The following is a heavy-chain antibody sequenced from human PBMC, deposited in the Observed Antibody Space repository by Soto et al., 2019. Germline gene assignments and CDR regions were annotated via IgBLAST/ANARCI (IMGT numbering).Heavy chain of an antibody. CDR1: GGSISSYY. J-gene: IGHJ1*01. V-gene: IGHV4-4*07. Sequence: SETLSLTCTVSGGSISSYYWTWIRQPAGKGLEWMGRIYTSGSTGSTNYNPSLKSRVTMSVDTSRSQFSLKLTAVTAADTAVYYCAIYSGSHFHNRGRGTLVTCSS. D-gene: IGHD1-26*01. CDR3: AIYSGSHFHN. CDR2: IYTSGSTGST.